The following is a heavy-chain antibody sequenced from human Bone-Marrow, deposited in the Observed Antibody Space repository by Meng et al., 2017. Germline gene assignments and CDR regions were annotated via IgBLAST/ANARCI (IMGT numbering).Heavy chain of an antibody. Sequence: SETLSLTCTVSGYSISSGYYWGWIRQPPGKGLEWIGSIYHSGSTYYNPSLRGRLSISVDTSKNQFFLRLSSVTAADTAVYYCARAKWELLVHDYWGQGTLVTVSS. J-gene: IGHJ4*02. D-gene: IGHD1-26*01. V-gene: IGHV4-38-2*02. CDR2: IYHSGST. CDR3: ARAKWELLVHDY. CDR1: GYSISSGYY.